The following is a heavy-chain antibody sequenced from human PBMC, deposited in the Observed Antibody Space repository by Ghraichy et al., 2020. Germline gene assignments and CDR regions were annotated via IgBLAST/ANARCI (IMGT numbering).Heavy chain of an antibody. D-gene: IGHD3-22*01. V-gene: IGHV3-53*01. CDR2: IYSGGTT. CDR3: ARHGEHIYYDSSTYWGANYYGMDV. J-gene: IGHJ6*02. Sequence: CAAAGITVSSNYMSWVRQAPGKGLEWVSIIYSGGTTYYAGSVKGRFTISRDNSKNTLYLQMNSLKAEDTAVYYCARHGEHIYYDSSTYWGANYYGMDVWGQGTTVTVSS. CDR1: GITVSSNY.